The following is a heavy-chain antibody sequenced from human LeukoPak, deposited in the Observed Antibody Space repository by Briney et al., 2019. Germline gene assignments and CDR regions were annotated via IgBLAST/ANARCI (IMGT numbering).Heavy chain of an antibody. Sequence: GGSLRLSCAASGFTFSSYTMNWVRQAPGKGLEWVSSISSSSSYIYYADSLKGRFTISRDNAKNSLYLQMNSLRAKDTAVYYCARSSGNYGYVFDYWGQGTLVTVSS. J-gene: IGHJ4*02. D-gene: IGHD1-26*01. CDR3: ARSSGNYGYVFDY. V-gene: IGHV3-21*01. CDR1: GFTFSSYT. CDR2: ISSSSSYI.